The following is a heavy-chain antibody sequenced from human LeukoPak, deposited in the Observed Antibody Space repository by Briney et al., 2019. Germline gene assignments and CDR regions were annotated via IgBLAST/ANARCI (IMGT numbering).Heavy chain of an antibody. J-gene: IGHJ6*03. Sequence: PSETLSLTCTVSGYSIDSVYYWGWIRQPPGKGLEWIGYIYYSGSTNYNPSLKSRVTISVDTSKNQFSLKLSSVTAADTAVYYCARDGKAARPNYYYYYMDVWGKGTTVTVSS. D-gene: IGHD6-6*01. CDR2: IYYSGST. CDR1: GYSIDSVYY. V-gene: IGHV4-59*01. CDR3: ARDGKAARPNYYYYYMDV.